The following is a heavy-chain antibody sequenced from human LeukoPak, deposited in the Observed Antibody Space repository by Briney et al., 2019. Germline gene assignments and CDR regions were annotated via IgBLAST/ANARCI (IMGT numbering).Heavy chain of an antibody. D-gene: IGHD6-19*01. CDR1: GFTFDDYG. CDR2: INCNGGST. V-gene: IGHV3-20*04. CDR3: ARDGYSSGWYPSYYYYGMDV. J-gene: IGHJ6*02. Sequence: PRGSLRLSCAASGFTFDDYGMSWVRQAPGKGLEWVSGINCNGGSTGYADSVKGRFTISRDNAKNSLYLQMNSLRAEDTALYYCARDGYSSGWYPSYYYYGMDVWGQGTTVTVSS.